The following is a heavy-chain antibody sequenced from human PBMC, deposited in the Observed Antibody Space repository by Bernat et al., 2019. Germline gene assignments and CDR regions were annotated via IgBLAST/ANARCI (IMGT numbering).Heavy chain of an antibody. CDR1: GFTFSSYS. J-gene: IGHJ4*02. D-gene: IGHD2-15*01. CDR2: ISSSSSTI. CDR3: ARDIRAATYPFTGTNDC. Sequence: EVQLVESGGGLVQPGGSLRLSCAASGFTFSSYSMNWVRQAPGKGLEWVSYISSSSSTIYYADSVKGRFTISRDNAKNSLYLQMNSLRAEDTAVYYCARDIRAATYPFTGTNDCWGQGTLVTVSS. V-gene: IGHV3-48*01.